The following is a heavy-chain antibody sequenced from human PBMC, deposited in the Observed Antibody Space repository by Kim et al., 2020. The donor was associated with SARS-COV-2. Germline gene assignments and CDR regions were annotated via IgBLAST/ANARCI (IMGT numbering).Heavy chain of an antibody. V-gene: IGHV1-69*13. Sequence: SVKVSCKASGGTFSSYAISWVRQAPGQGLEWMGGIIPIFGTANYAQKFQGRVTITADESTSTAYMELSSLRSEDTAVYYCASGGYCSGGSCYGFDYWGQGTLVTVSS. D-gene: IGHD2-15*01. CDR2: IIPIFGTA. CDR3: ASGGYCSGGSCYGFDY. J-gene: IGHJ4*02. CDR1: GGTFSSYA.